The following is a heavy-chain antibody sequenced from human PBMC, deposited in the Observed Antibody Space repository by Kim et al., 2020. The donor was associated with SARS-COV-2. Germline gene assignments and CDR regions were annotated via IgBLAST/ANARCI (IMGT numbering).Heavy chain of an antibody. Sequence: ASVKVSCKASGYTFTSYGISWVRQAPGQGLEWMGWISAYNGNTNYAQKLQGRVTMTTDTSTSTAYMELRSLRSDDTAVYYCARDQLRGSGSYFPFDYWGQGTLVTVSS. D-gene: IGHD3-10*01. CDR1: GYTFTSYG. V-gene: IGHV1-18*01. J-gene: IGHJ4*02. CDR3: ARDQLRGSGSYFPFDY. CDR2: ISAYNGNT.